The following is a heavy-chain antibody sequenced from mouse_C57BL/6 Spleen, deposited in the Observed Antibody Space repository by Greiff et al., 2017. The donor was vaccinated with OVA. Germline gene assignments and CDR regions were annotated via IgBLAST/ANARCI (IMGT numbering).Heavy chain of an antibody. V-gene: IGHV1-55*01. CDR2: IYPGSGST. Sequence: QVQLQQPGAELVKPGASVKMSCKASGYTFTSYWITWVKQRPGQGLEWIGDIYPGSGSTNYNEKFKSKATLTVDTSSSTAYMQLSRLTSEDSAVYYCARSGDYDYDPYYFDYWGQGTTLTVSS. D-gene: IGHD2-4*01. CDR3: ARSGDYDYDPYYFDY. CDR1: GYTFTSYW. J-gene: IGHJ2*01.